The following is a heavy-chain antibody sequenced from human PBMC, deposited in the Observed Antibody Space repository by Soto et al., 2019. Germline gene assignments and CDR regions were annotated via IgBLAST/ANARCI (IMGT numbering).Heavy chain of an antibody. Sequence: PGGSLRLSCAASGFTFSSYSMNWVRQAPGKGLEWVSYISSSSSTIYYADSVKGRFTISRDNAKNSLYLQMNSLRDEDTAVYYCAREYYDFWSGPHYYYGMDDWGQGTTVTAP. CDR1: GFTFSSYS. V-gene: IGHV3-48*02. CDR3: AREYYDFWSGPHYYYGMDD. D-gene: IGHD3-3*01. CDR2: ISSSSSTI. J-gene: IGHJ6*02.